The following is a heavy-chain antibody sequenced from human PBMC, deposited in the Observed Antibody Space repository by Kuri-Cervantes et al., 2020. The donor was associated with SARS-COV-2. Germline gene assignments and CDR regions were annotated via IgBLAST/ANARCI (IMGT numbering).Heavy chain of an antibody. Sequence: LSLTCAASGFTFSSYSMNWVRQAPGKGLEWVSSISSSSSYIYYADSVKGRFTISRDNAKNSLYLQMNSLRAEDTAVYYCARVVFRWELPGAFDIWGQGTMVTVSS. V-gene: IGHV3-21*01. D-gene: IGHD1-26*01. CDR1: GFTFSSYS. J-gene: IGHJ3*02. CDR2: ISSSSSYI. CDR3: ARVVFRWELPGAFDI.